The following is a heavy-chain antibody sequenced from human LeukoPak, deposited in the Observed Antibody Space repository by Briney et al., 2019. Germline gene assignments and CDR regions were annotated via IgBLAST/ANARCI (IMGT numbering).Heavy chain of an antibody. CDR2: VSYTGST. Sequence: SETLSLTCSVSGGSVSTSTYYWNWVRQPPGKGLEWIGSVSYTGSTYYNSSLKSRVTISVDTSKNHFSLKLSSVTAADTAVYFCARHLGVSGWSPFDYWGQGTLATVSS. V-gene: IGHV4-39*01. D-gene: IGHD6-19*01. CDR3: ARHLGVSGWSPFDY. CDR1: GGSVSTSTYY. J-gene: IGHJ4*02.